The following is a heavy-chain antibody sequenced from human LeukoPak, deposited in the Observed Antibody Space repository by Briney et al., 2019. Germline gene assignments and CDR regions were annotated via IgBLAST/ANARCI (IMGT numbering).Heavy chain of an antibody. V-gene: IGHV4-34*01. Sequence: SRVTMSVDTSKNQFSLKLSSVTAADTAVYYCARGDPLFIAVPGTIRYYFDYWGQGTLVTVSS. D-gene: IGHD6-19*01. CDR3: ARGDPLFIAVPGTIRYYFDY. J-gene: IGHJ4*02.